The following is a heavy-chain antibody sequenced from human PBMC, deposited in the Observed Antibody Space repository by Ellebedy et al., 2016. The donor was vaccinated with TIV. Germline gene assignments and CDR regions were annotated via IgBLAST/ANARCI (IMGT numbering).Heavy chain of an antibody. CDR3: ARGASWSAITGLDY. J-gene: IGHJ4*02. CDR2: ISSSSSTI. CDR1: GFTYSSYS. V-gene: IGHV3-48*01. Sequence: PGGSLRLSCAASGFTYSSYSMNWVRQAQGKGLEWVSYISSSSSTIYYADSVKGRFTISRDNAKNSLYLQMNSLRVEDTAVYYCARGASWSAITGLDYWGQGTLVTVSS. D-gene: IGHD3-3*01.